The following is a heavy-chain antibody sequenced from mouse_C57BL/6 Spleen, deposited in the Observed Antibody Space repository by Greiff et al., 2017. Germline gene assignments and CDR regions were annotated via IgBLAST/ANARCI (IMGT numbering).Heavy chain of an antibody. J-gene: IGHJ3*01. V-gene: IGHV1-39*01. D-gene: IGHD1-1*01. CDR3: ARLDYDGSIAY. CDR2: INPNYGTT. Sequence: VQLKESGPELVKPGASVKISCTASGFSFTDYNMNWVKQSTGQSLEWIGVINPNYGTTSYNQKFKGKATLTVDQSSSAAYMQLTSLTSEDAAVYYCARLDYDGSIAYWGQGTLVTGSA. CDR1: GFSFTDYN.